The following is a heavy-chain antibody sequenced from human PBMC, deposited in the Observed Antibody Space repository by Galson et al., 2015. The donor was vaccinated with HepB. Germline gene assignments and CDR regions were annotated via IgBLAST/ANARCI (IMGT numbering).Heavy chain of an antibody. CDR3: ARGARVVVVDATQNNWFDP. D-gene: IGHD2-15*01. CDR2: ISAYNRKT. V-gene: IGHV1-18*01. Sequence: SVKVSCKASGYTFSSYTITWVRQAPGQGLEWMGWISAYNRKTDYARQLQGRVTMTTDTSTSTAYMELKSLRSDDTAVYYCARGARVVVVDATQNNWFDPWGQGTLVTVSS. J-gene: IGHJ5*02. CDR1: GYTFSSYT.